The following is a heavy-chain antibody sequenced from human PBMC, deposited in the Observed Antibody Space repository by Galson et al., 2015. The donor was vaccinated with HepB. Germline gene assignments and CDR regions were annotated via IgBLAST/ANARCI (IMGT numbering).Heavy chain of an antibody. D-gene: IGHD6-19*01. CDR3: AREQWLDGSIDY. CDR2: TYYRSKWYN. J-gene: IGHJ4*02. V-gene: IGHV6-1*01. Sequence: CAISGDSVSSSSTAWNWIRQSPSRGLEWLGRTYYRSKWYNDYAVSVKSRITINADTSKNQFSLQLNSVTPEDTAVYYCAREQWLDGSIDYWGQGTLVTVPS. CDR1: GDSVSSSSTA.